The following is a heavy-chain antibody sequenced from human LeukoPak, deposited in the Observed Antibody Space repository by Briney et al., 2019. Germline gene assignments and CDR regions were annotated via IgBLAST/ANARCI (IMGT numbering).Heavy chain of an antibody. Sequence: GGSLRLSCAASGFIFSRYWMIWVRQAPGKGPEWVANIKQDGSEKYHVDSVKGRFTISRDNAKNSLYLQMNSLRAEDTALYYCARGISGPHYFDYWGQGTLVTASS. J-gene: IGHJ4*02. CDR1: GFIFSRYW. CDR3: ARGISGPHYFDY. V-gene: IGHV3-7*03. CDR2: IKQDGSEK. D-gene: IGHD3-10*01.